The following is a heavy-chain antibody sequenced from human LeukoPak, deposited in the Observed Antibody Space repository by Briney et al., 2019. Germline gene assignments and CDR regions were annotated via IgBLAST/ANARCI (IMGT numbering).Heavy chain of an antibody. D-gene: IGHD3-10*01. V-gene: IGHV4-39*01. J-gene: IGHJ4*02. CDR2: IYYSGST. Sequence: PSETLSLTCTVSGGSISSSGYYWGWTRQPPGKGLEWIGSIYYSGSTYYNPSLKSRVTISLDTSKNQFSLKLTSVTAADTAMYYCARHPPSYYDYWGQGTLVTVS. CDR3: ARHPPSYYDY. CDR1: GGSISSSGYY.